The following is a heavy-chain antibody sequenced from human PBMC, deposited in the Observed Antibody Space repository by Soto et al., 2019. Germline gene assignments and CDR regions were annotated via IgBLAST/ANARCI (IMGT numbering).Heavy chain of an antibody. D-gene: IGHD2-21*02. CDR2: MYYSGST. CDR1: GGSIRSYY. J-gene: IGHJ6*02. Sequence: PSETLSLTCTVSGGSIRSYYWSWIRQPPGKGLEWIGYMYYSGSTNYNPSLKSRVTMSVDTSKNQFSLKLSSVTAADTAVYYCARSHIVVVTAKSYGMDVWGQGTTVTVSS. V-gene: IGHV4-59*01. CDR3: ARSHIVVVTAKSYGMDV.